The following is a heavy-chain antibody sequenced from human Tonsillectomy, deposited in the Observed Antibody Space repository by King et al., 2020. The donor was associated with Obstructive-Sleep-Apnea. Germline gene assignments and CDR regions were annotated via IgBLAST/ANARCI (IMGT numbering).Heavy chain of an antibody. CDR1: GYSFTSYW. J-gene: IGHJ3*02. CDR2: IYPGDSDT. Sequence: EFQLVQSGAEVKKPGESLKISCKGSGYSFTSYWIGWVRQIPGKGLDWMGIIYPGDSDTRYSPSFQCQITISADKSISTAYLQWRSLKASDTAMYYCARPSLGCSSTSCYASAFDIWGQGTMVTVSS. CDR3: ARPSLGCSSTSCYASAFDI. D-gene: IGHD2-2*01. V-gene: IGHV5-51*01.